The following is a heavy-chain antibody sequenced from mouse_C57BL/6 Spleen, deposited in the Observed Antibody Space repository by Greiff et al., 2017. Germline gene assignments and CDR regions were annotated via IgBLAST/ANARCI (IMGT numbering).Heavy chain of an antibody. V-gene: IGHV5-17*01. J-gene: IGHJ1*03. CDR2: ISSGSSTI. CDR1: GFTFSDYG. Sequence: EVQRVESGGGLVKPGGSLKLSCAASGFTFSDYGMHWVRQAPEKGLEWVAYISSGSSTIYYADTVKGRFTISRDNAKNTLFLQMTSLRSEDTAMYYCARPGDYDVWYFDVWRTGTTVTVSS. D-gene: IGHD2-4*01. CDR3: ARPGDYDVWYFDV.